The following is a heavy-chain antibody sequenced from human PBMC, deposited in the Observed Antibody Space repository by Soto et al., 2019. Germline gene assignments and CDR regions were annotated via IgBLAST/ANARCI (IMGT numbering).Heavy chain of an antibody. V-gene: IGHV4-31*03. CDR3: ARGAAIQPSEY. CDR2: IYYSGST. CDR1: GGSISSGGYY. Sequence: SETLSLTCTVSGGSISSGGYYWSWIRQHPGKGLEWIGYIYYSGSTYYNPSLKSRVTISVDTSKNQFSLKLSSVTAADTAVYYCARGAAIQPSEYWGQGTLVTVLL. D-gene: IGHD1-1*01. J-gene: IGHJ4*02.